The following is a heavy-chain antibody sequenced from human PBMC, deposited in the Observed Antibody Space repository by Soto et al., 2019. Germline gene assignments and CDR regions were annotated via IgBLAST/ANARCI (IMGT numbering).Heavy chain of an antibody. D-gene: IGHD1-1*01. V-gene: IGHV4-34*01. CDR2: INHSGST. CDR3: ARVLDGYNSD. CDR1: GGSFSGYY. J-gene: IGHJ4*02. Sequence: PSETLSLTCAVYGGSFSGYYWSWIRQPPGKGLEWIGEINHSGSTNYNPSLKSRVTISVDTSKNQFSLKLSSVTAADTAVYYCARVLDGYNSDWGQGTLVTVSS.